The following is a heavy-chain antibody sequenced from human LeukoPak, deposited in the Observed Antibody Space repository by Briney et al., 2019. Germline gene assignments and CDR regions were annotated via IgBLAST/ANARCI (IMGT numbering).Heavy chain of an antibody. CDR2: IRCDGSNK. CDR1: GFTFSSYE. CDR3: AKERGPYSSSPPLNP. V-gene: IGHV3-30*02. Sequence: GGSLRLSCAASGFTFSSYEMNWVRQAPGKGLEWVAFIRCDGSNKYYADSVKGRFTISRDNSKNTLYLQMNSLRAEDTAVYYCAKERGPYSSSPPLNPWGQGTLVTVSS. J-gene: IGHJ5*02. D-gene: IGHD6-13*01.